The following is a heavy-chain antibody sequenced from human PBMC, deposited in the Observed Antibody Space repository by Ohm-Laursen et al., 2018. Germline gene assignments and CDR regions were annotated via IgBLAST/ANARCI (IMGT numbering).Heavy chain of an antibody. V-gene: IGHV4-61*01. J-gene: IGHJ4*02. Sequence: GTLSLTCTVSGVSVSSGSYYWSWIRQPPGKGLEWIGYIYYSGSTNSNPSLKSRVTISVDTSKNQFSLKLSSVTAADTAVYYCARASFRRSSTSWAWGQGTLVTVSS. D-gene: IGHD2-2*01. CDR2: IYYSGST. CDR1: GVSVSSGSYY. CDR3: ARASFRRSSTSWA.